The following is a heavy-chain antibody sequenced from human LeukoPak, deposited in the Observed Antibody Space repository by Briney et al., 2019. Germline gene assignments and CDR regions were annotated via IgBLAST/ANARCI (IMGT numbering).Heavy chain of an antibody. CDR2: ISSSSSTI. CDR3: ARDVVGGELSLVGYSDV. J-gene: IGHJ6*04. CDR1: GFTFSSYS. V-gene: IGHV3-48*04. D-gene: IGHD3-16*02. Sequence: PGGSLRLSCAASGFTFSSYSMNWVRQAPGKGLEWVSYISSSSSTIYYADSVKGRFTISRDNAKNSLYLQMNSLRAEDTAVYYCARDVVGGELSLVGYSDVWGKGTTVTVSS.